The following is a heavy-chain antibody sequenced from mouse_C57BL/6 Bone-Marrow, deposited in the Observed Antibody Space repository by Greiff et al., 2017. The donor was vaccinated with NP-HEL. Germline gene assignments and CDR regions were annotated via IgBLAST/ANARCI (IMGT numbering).Heavy chain of an antibody. CDR3: ARELITTVVGEDAMDY. V-gene: IGHV1-81*01. CDR1: GYTFTSYG. D-gene: IGHD1-1*01. CDR2: IYPRSGNT. J-gene: IGHJ4*01. Sequence: QVQLQQSGAELARPGASVKLSCKASGYTFTSYGISWVKQRTGQGLEWIGEIYPRSGNTYYNEKFKGKATLTADKSSSTAYMELRSLTSEDSAVYFCARELITTVVGEDAMDYWGQGTSVTVSS.